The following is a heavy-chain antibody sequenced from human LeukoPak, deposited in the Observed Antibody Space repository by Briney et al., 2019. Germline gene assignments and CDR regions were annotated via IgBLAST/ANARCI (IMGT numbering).Heavy chain of an antibody. CDR2: ITSSGGST. J-gene: IGHJ4*02. CDR1: GVSFSSYG. Sequence: GGSLRLSCAVSGVSFSSYGMSWVRQAPGKGLEGVSGITSSGGSTSYADSVKGRFTVSRDNSKNTLFLEMNNLRAEDTATYYCVKADWAYYFDYWGQGTLVTVSS. CDR3: VKADWAYYFDY. D-gene: IGHD3-9*01. V-gene: IGHV3-23*01.